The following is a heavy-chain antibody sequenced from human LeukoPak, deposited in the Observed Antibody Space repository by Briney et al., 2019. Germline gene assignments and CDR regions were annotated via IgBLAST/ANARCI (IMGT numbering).Heavy chain of an antibody. CDR3: ARGSSGYDLPDY. J-gene: IGHJ4*02. D-gene: IGHD5-12*01. V-gene: IGHV4-59*01. Sequence: SETLSLTCTVSGGSISSYYWSWIRQPPGKGLEWIAYIYYSGNINYDPSLKSRVTISVDTSKNQFSLKLNSVTAADTAVYFCARGSSGYDLPDYWGQGTLVTVSS. CDR1: GGSISSYY. CDR2: IYYSGNI.